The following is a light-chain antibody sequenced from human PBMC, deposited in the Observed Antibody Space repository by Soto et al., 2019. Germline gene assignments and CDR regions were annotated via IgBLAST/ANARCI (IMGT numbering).Light chain of an antibody. CDR3: QQYVSSRWT. Sequence: EIVLTQSPGTLSLSPGERASLSCRASQSVSSHYLAWYQQKPGQAPRLLIYGASSRAAGIPDRFSGSGSGTDFSLTISRLEPEDFAVYYCQQYVSSRWTVGKGNKVEI. J-gene: IGKJ1*01. CDR1: QSVSSHY. CDR2: GAS. V-gene: IGKV3-20*01.